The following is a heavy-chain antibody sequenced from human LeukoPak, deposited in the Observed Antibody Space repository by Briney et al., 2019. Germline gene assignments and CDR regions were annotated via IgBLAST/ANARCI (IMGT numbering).Heavy chain of an antibody. CDR2: ISPGGGPE. CDR3: AKDGAWLRFDD. D-gene: IGHD5-12*01. CDR1: GFPFSSYG. V-gene: IGHV3-23*01. J-gene: IGHJ4*02. Sequence: GGSLRLSCAGSGFPFSSYGMKWVRQAPGKGLEWVSGISPGGGPEYYADSVKGRFTISRDDSKNTMHLQINNLRAEDTAVYYCAKDGAWLRFDDWGQGILVTVSS.